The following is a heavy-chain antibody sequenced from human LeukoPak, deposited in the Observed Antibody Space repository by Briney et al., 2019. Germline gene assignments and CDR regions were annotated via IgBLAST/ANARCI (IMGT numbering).Heavy chain of an antibody. D-gene: IGHD1-26*01. CDR3: ARENSGSYREFDY. J-gene: IGHJ4*02. Sequence: SETLSLTCTVSGGSISSYYWTWIRQPAGKGLEWIGRIYPSGGTNYNPSLKSRVTMSVDTSKNQFSLKLSSVTAADTAVYYCARENSGSYREFDYWGQGTLVTVSS. CDR1: GGSISSYY. V-gene: IGHV4-4*07. CDR2: IYPSGGT.